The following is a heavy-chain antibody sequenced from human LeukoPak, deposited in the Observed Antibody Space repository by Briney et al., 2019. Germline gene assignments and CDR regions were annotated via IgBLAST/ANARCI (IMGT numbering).Heavy chain of an antibody. CDR1: GFTVSSNS. CDR2: ISGSGGST. CDR3: ARASVGWWHDRPYYMDV. D-gene: IGHD2-8*02. Sequence: PGGSLRLSCTVSGFTVSSNSMSWVRQAPGKGLEWVSAISGSGGSTYYADSVKGRFTISRDNSKNTLYLQMNSLRAEDTAVYYCARASVGWWHDRPYYMDVWGKGTTVTVSS. V-gene: IGHV3-23*01. J-gene: IGHJ6*03.